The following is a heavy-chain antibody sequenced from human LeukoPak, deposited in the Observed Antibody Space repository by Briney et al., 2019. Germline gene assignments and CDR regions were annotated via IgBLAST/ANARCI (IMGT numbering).Heavy chain of an antibody. Sequence: ASVKVSCKASGYTFTSYYMHWVRQAPGQGLEWMGIINPSGGSTSYAQKFQGRVTMTRDTSTSTVYMELSSLRSEDTAVYYCARDRPPTYYYDSSGLGAFDIWGQGTMVTVFS. D-gene: IGHD3-22*01. CDR1: GYTFTSYY. CDR3: ARDRPPTYYYDSSGLGAFDI. CDR2: INPSGGST. V-gene: IGHV1-46*01. J-gene: IGHJ3*02.